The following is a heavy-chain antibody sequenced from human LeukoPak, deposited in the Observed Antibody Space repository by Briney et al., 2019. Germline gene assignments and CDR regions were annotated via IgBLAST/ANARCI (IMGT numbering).Heavy chain of an antibody. V-gene: IGHV3-30*18. CDR3: AKAYGSTWLFDC. D-gene: IGHD6-6*01. J-gene: IGHJ4*02. CDR2: ISSDGNNK. Sequence: PGGSLRLSCAASGFSFNRYGMNWVRQAPGKGLEWVTFISSDGNNKYYADSVKGRFTISRDNSKNTLYLQMNSLRAEDTAVYYCAKAYGSTWLFDCWGQGTLVTVSS. CDR1: GFSFNRYG.